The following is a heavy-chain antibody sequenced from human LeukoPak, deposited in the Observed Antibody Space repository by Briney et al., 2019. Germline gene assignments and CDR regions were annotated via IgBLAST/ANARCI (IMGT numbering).Heavy chain of an antibody. V-gene: IGHV3-74*01. D-gene: IGHD1/OR15-1a*01. CDR3: AKDLSWNTADR. CDR2: INPDGTTT. Sequence: GGSLRLSCVASGFAFSNYWMHWVRQASGKAPVWVSRINPDGTTTDYADSVKGRFSISRDNAKNMVFLQMNGLRADDTALYYCAKDLSWNTADRWGQGILVTVSS. J-gene: IGHJ5*02. CDR1: GFAFSNYW.